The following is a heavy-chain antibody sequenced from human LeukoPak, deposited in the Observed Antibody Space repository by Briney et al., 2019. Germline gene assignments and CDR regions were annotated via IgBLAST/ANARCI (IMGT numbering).Heavy chain of an antibody. CDR2: INHSGST. CDR1: GGSFSGYY. D-gene: IGHD1-26*01. Sequence: SQTLSLTCAVYGGSFSGYYWSWISQPPGKGLEWNGEINHSGSTNYNPSLKSRVTISVDTSKNQFSLKLSSVTAADTAVYYCARVVGHDAFDIWGQGTMVTVSS. V-gene: IGHV4-34*01. CDR3: ARVVGHDAFDI. J-gene: IGHJ3*02.